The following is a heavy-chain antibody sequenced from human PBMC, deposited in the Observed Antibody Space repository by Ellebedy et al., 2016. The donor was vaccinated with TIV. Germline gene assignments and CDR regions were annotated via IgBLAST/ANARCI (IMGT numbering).Heavy chain of an antibody. Sequence: PGGSLRLSCAASGFTFSSYAMSWVRQAPGKGLEWVSLITDSAGSTYYADSVKGRFTISRDNSKNTLYLQMNSLRAEDTAVYYCASRGVAVQGADYWGQGTLVTVSS. CDR2: ITDSAGST. CDR3: ASRGVAVQGADY. CDR1: GFTFSSYA. J-gene: IGHJ4*02. V-gene: IGHV3-23*01. D-gene: IGHD3-10*01.